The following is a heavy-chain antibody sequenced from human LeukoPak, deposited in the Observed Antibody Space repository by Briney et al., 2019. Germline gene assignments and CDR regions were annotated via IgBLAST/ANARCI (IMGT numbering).Heavy chain of an antibody. J-gene: IGHJ4*02. CDR1: GFTFSSDA. V-gene: IGHV3-23*01. CDR2: ISGSGGST. Sequence: PGGSLRLSCAASGFTFSSDAMSWVRQAPGKGLEWVSAISGSGGSTYYADSVKGRFTISRDNSKNTLYLQMNSLRAEDTAVYYCAKSRSAPLLEWFSPFDYWGQGTLVTVSS. D-gene: IGHD3-3*01. CDR3: AKSRSAPLLEWFSPFDY.